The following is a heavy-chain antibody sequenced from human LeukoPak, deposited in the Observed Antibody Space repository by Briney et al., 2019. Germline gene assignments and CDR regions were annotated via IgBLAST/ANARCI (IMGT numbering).Heavy chain of an antibody. CDR1: GGSFSGYY. J-gene: IGHJ4*02. CDR3: ARDRQLWLSVAYFDY. D-gene: IGHD5-18*01. CDR2: INHSGST. Sequence: TSETLSLTCAVYGGSFSGYYWSWIRQPPRKGLEWIGEINHSGSTNYNPSLKSRVTISVDTSKNQFSLKLSSVTAADTDVYYCARDRQLWLSVAYFDYWGQGTLVTVSS. V-gene: IGHV4-34*01.